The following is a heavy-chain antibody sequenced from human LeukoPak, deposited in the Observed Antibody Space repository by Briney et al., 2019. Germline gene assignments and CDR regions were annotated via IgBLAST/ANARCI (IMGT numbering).Heavy chain of an antibody. Sequence: SETLSLTCSVSGYSISSGFYWSWIRQPPGKGLEWIGYIYYSGSTNYNPSLKSRVTISVDTSKNQFSLKLSSVTAADTAVYYCARLGDLVGAHDYWGQGTLVTVSS. CDR3: ARLGDLVGAHDY. CDR1: GYSISSGFY. J-gene: IGHJ4*02. V-gene: IGHV4-61*01. CDR2: IYYSGST. D-gene: IGHD1-26*01.